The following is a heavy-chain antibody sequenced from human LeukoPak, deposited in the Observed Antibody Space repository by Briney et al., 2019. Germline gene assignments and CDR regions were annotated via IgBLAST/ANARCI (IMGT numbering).Heavy chain of an antibody. CDR2: ISSDGSSK. V-gene: IGHV3-30-3*01. D-gene: IGHD6-13*01. CDR3: ARDQGGIAAAGNYLSSGY. CDR1: GFTFTSYT. J-gene: IGHJ4*02. Sequence: GGSLRLSCAASGFTFTSYTMHWVRQAPGKGLEWVAVISSDGSSKYYADSVKGRFTISRDNSKNTLYLQMNSLRTEDTAVYYCARDQGGIAAAGNYLSSGYWGQGTLVTVSS.